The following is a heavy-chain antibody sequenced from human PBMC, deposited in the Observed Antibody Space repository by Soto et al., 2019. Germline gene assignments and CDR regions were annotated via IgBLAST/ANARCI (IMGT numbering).Heavy chain of an antibody. CDR1: GYTLTSYD. CDR2: MNPNSANT. J-gene: IGHJ3*02. D-gene: IGHD1-26*01. CDR3: ARERSSGAFDI. V-gene: IGHV1-8*01. Sequence: QVQLVQSGAEVKKPGASVKVSCKTSGYTLTSYDINWVRQATGQGLEWMGWMNPNSANTAYAQKFQGRVTMTRNTSIITAYMELSSLRSEDTAVYYCARERSSGAFDIWGQGTMVTVSS.